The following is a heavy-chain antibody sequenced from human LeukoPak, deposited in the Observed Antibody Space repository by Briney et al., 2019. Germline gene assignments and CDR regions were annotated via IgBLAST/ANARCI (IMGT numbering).Heavy chain of an antibody. Sequence: GGSLRLSCAASGFTFSSYWMSWVRQAPGKGLEWVANIKQDGSEKYYVDSVKGRFTISRDNAKNSLYLQMNSLRAEDTAVYYCARPYYYDSSGYYPFGYWGQGTLVTVSS. D-gene: IGHD3-22*01. V-gene: IGHV3-7*01. J-gene: IGHJ4*02. CDR2: IKQDGSEK. CDR3: ARPYYYDSSGYYPFGY. CDR1: GFTFSSYW.